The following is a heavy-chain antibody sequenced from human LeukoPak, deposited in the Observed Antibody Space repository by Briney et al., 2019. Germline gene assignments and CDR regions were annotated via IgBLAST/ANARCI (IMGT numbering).Heavy chain of an antibody. CDR1: GGSFSGYY. V-gene: IGHV4-34*01. CDR3: ARGPSGYCSSTSAPDCGPIDY. Sequence: SETLSLTCAVYGGSFSGYYWSWIRQPPGKGLEWIGEINHSGSTNYNPSLKSRVTISVDTSKNQFSLKLSSVTAADTAVYYCARGPSGYCSSTSAPDCGPIDYWGQGTLVTVSS. D-gene: IGHD2-2*01. CDR2: INHSGST. J-gene: IGHJ4*02.